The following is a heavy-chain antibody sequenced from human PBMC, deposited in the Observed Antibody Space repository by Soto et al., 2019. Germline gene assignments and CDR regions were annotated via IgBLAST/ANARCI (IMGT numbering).Heavy chain of an antibody. CDR1: GGYIIIYY. CDR2: IYYSGNT. Sequence: LSLTYTVSGGYIIIYYCNRIRQSPGKGLEWIGNIYYSGNTNYNPSLKSRVIISIDTSKTQLSLKLSSATAADAAVYFCAGTDYGDYGFGYCGEGAQVTVPS. J-gene: IGHJ4*02. D-gene: IGHD4-17*01. CDR3: AGTDYGDYGFGY. V-gene: IGHV4-59*01.